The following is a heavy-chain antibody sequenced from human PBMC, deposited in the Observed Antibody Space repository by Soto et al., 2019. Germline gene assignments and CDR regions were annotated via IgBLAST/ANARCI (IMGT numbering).Heavy chain of an antibody. CDR3: ARNGSGNYYHFDD. D-gene: IGHD3-10*01. Sequence: QVQLVESGGGVVQPGRSLRLSCAASGFTFSNYAMHWVRQAPGKGLEWVAVISYDGRNKYYADSVKGRFTISRDNSKNTLYLQVNSLRADDTAVYYCARNGSGNYYHFDDWGQGTLVTVSS. CDR1: GFTFSNYA. J-gene: IGHJ4*02. V-gene: IGHV3-30*04. CDR2: ISYDGRNK.